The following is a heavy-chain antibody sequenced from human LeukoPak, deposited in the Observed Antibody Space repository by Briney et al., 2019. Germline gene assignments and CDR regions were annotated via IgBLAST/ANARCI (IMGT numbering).Heavy chain of an antibody. CDR3: ARGAGGYVDY. D-gene: IGHD2-8*02. J-gene: IGHJ4*02. Sequence: GGSLRLSCAVSGVTFNSYGMTWVRQAPGKGLEWVSAISGSGGGPNYADSVKGRFTISRDNSKNTLYLQMNSLRAEDTAVYYCARGAGGYVDYWGQGTVVTVSS. CDR2: ISGSGGGP. V-gene: IGHV3-23*01. CDR1: GVTFNSYG.